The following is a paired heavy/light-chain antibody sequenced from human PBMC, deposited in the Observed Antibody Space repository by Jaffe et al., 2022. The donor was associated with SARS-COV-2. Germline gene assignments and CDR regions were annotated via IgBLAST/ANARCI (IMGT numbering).Light chain of an antibody. CDR1: QGIDNW. J-gene: IGKJ4*01. V-gene: IGKV1-12*01. CDR2: AAS. Sequence: IHMTQSPSSVSASVGDRVTISCRASQGIDNWLAWYQHKPGKVPKLLIYAASILQDGVPSRFSGSESGTDFTLTINSLQPEDFGTYYCQQTNSFPLTFGGGTKVEIK. CDR3: QQTNSFPLT.
Heavy chain of an antibody. CDR1: GFIFDTHV. CDR2: IGSSGAST. CDR3: AKGKSGYPYYFDF. D-gene: IGHD5-12*01. V-gene: IGHV3-23*01. J-gene: IGHJ4*02. Sequence: EVQLLESGGGLVQPGGSLRLSCAVSGFIFDTHVMSWVRQAPGKGLEWVSTIGSSGASTFYADSVKGRATISRDNSNNMFYLQMNNVRAEDTAVYYCAKGKSGYPYYFDFWGQGILVTVSS.